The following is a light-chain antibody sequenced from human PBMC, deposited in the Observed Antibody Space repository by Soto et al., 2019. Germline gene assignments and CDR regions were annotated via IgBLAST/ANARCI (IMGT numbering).Light chain of an antibody. J-gene: IGLJ1*01. V-gene: IGLV2-14*01. Sequence: HSALTQPPSASGSPGQAVAISCTGTSSDVGGYNYVSSYQHQPGTAPKRLISEVSKRPSGVSDRFSGSKSGDTASLTISGLQAEDEADYYCSSYRSGTTVVFGAGTKVTVL. CDR2: EVS. CDR1: SSDVGGYNY. CDR3: SSYRSGTTVV.